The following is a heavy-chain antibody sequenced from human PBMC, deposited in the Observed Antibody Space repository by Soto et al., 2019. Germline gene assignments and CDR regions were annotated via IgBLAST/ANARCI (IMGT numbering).Heavy chain of an antibody. Sequence: ASVKVSCKVSGYTLTELSMHWVRQAPGKGLEWLGGFDPEDGETIYAQKFQGRVTMTEDTSTDTAYMELSSLRSEDTAVYYCATQRITMVRGVIIPPYYFDYWGQGTRVTVSS. CDR2: FDPEDGET. D-gene: IGHD3-10*01. V-gene: IGHV1-24*01. CDR3: ATQRITMVRGVIIPPYYFDY. CDR1: GYTLTELS. J-gene: IGHJ4*02.